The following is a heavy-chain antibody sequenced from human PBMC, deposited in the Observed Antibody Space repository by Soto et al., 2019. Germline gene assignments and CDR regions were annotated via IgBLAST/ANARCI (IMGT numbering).Heavy chain of an antibody. D-gene: IGHD6-6*01. CDR2: ITPMFGTS. J-gene: IGHJ4*02. CDR3: TRDFESAPSD. CDR1: GGTFSSYA. Sequence: GASVKVSCKASGGTFSSYAISWVRQAPGQGLEWMGGITPMFGTSNYGEKFQGRVTITADESSSTVYMDLGRLTSEDTAVYYCTRDFESAPSDWGQGTLVTVSS. V-gene: IGHV1-69*13.